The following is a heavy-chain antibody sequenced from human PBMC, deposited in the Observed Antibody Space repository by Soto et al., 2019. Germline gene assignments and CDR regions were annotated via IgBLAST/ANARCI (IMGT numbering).Heavy chain of an antibody. CDR3: ARDPHLSSWRKIDS. CDR2: ISTLHGNT. CDR1: GYTFTHQG. J-gene: IGHJ4*02. V-gene: IGHV1-18*01. D-gene: IGHD6-6*01. Sequence: QVHLEQSGAEVKKPGASVKVSCKASGYTFTHQGISWVRQAPGQGLEWVGWISTLHGNTDYAQEFQGRVTLSTDTSTSTAYMELKSLRSDDTAVYYCARDPHLSSWRKIDSWGQGTLVTVSS.